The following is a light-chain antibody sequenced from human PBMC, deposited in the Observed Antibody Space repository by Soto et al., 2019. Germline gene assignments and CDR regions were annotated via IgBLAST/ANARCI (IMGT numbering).Light chain of an antibody. Sequence: DIQMTQSPSSVSASVGDRVSITCRASQGISNWLAWYQQKPGRAPKLLIYTGSSLQSGVPSRFSGSGSGTYFTLTISSLQPEDVATYYCLQANSFPLTFGGGTKVEIK. CDR1: QGISNW. J-gene: IGKJ4*01. CDR2: TGS. V-gene: IGKV1-12*01. CDR3: LQANSFPLT.